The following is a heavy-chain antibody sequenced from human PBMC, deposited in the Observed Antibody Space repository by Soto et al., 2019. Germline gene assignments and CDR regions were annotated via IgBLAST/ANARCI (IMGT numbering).Heavy chain of an antibody. V-gene: IGHV4-61*01. CDR2: IYYTGNT. CDR1: GGSVSSINYY. CDR3: TRVLRGDYCLDR. Sequence: SETLSLTCTVSGGSVSSINYYWSWIRQPPGKGLEWIGYIYYTGNTNYNPSLKSRGTISVDTFKIQFSLRLSSLTPADTAVYYCTRVLRGDYCLDRWGQGTLVTVSS. J-gene: IGHJ5*02. D-gene: IGHD2-21*02.